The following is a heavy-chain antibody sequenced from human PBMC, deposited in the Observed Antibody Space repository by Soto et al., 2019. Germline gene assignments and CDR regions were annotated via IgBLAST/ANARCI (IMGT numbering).Heavy chain of an antibody. Sequence: EVHLLESGGGLAQPGGSLRLSCAACEFTFSNYAMNWVRQAPGKGLEWVSAISASGDSTYYADSVKGRFTISRDNSKNTLYLQLNSLRPEDTAVYFCAKGWDTYYFYYYMDVWGIGTTVTVSS. CDR3: AKGWDTYYFYYYMDV. D-gene: IGHD1-26*01. V-gene: IGHV3-23*01. CDR1: EFTFSNYA. CDR2: ISASGDST. J-gene: IGHJ6*03.